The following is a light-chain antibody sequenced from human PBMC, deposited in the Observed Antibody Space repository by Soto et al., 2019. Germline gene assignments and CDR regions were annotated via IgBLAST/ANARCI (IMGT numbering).Light chain of an antibody. CDR2: AAS. Sequence: DIQMTQSPSSLSASVGDRVTITCRASQDISDYLAWYQAKPGKVPKLLIYAASTLQSWVPSRFSGSGSGTDFTLTISSLQPEDVATYYCQKYNSAPLTFGGGTKVEIK. V-gene: IGKV1-27*01. CDR1: QDISDY. J-gene: IGKJ4*01. CDR3: QKYNSAPLT.